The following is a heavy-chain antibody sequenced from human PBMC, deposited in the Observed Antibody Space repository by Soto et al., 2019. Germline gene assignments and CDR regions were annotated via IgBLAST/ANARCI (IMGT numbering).Heavy chain of an antibody. CDR3: ARDVGMVTTGSWFDS. CDR1: GGSISSGAYY. Sequence: SETLSLTCTVSGGSISSGAYYWSWIRQHPGKGLEWIGYIYYSGSTYYNPSLRRRVTISVDTSKNQISLKLSSITAADTAVYYFARDVGMVTTGSWFDSWGQGTLVTVSS. D-gene: IGHD4-17*01. V-gene: IGHV4-31*03. J-gene: IGHJ5*01. CDR2: IYYSGST.